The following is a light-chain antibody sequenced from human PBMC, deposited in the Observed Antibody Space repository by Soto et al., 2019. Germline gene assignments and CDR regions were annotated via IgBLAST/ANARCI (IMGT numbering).Light chain of an antibody. CDR2: GAS. CDR3: QQAYSSPQT. Sequence: DIQMTQSPSSLSASVGDRVSITCRADQSIKTFLSWYQQKPGKPPKLLVFGASILLSGVPSRFSGSGSGTDFTLTISSLQPEDFATYFCQQAYSSPQTFGQGTKVEIK. CDR1: QSIKTF. V-gene: IGKV1-39*01. J-gene: IGKJ1*01.